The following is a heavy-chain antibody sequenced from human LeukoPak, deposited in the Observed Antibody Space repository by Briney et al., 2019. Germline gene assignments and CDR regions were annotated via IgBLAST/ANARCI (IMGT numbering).Heavy chain of an antibody. D-gene: IGHD1-1*01. Sequence: ASVKVSCNASGYTFTTYGISLVRQAPGQGLEWMGWISGYNDNANYVQEFQGRVTMTTDTSASTAYMELRSLRSDDTAVYYCAREGWKSRTVIALDLWGQGTVVVVSS. CDR3: AREGWKSRTVIALDL. CDR1: GYTFTTYG. CDR2: ISGYNDNA. J-gene: IGHJ3*01. V-gene: IGHV1-18*01.